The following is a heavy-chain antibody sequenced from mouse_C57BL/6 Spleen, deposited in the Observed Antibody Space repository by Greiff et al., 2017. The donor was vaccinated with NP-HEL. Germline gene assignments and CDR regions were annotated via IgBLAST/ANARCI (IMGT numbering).Heavy chain of an antibody. CDR1: GYSFTSYY. Sequence: QVQLQQSGPELVKPGASVKISCKASGYSFTSYYIHWVKQRPGQGLEWIGWIYPGSGNTKYNEKFKGKATLTADTSSSTAYMQLSSLTSEDSAVYYCARSGGNYVYYAMDYWGQGTSVTVSS. CDR2: IYPGSGNT. CDR3: ARSGGNYVYYAMDY. D-gene: IGHD2-1*01. J-gene: IGHJ4*01. V-gene: IGHV1-66*01.